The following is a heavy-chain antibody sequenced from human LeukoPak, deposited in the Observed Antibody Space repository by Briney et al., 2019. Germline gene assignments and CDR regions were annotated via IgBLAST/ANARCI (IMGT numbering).Heavy chain of an antibody. CDR2: IKQDGSEK. V-gene: IGHV3-7*01. CDR3: ARGNGYSSSWYDY. D-gene: IGHD6-13*01. CDR1: GFGVHTFA. J-gene: IGHJ4*02. Sequence: GGSLRLSCAVSGFGVHTFAMSWVRQAPGKGLEWVANIKQDGSEKYYVDSVKGRFTISRDNAKNSLYLQMNSLRAEDTAVYYCARGNGYSSSWYDYWGQGTLVTVSS.